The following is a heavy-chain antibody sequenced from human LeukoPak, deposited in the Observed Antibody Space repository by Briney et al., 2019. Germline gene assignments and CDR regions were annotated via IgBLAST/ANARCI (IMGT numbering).Heavy chain of an antibody. Sequence: PSETLSLTCTVSGVSISSSSYYWGWIRQPPGKGLEWIGSIYYSGSTYYNPSLKSRVTISVDTSKNQFSLKLSSVTAADTAVYYCARDSGWSPFDYWGQGTLVTVSS. CDR3: ARDSGWSPFDY. D-gene: IGHD6-19*01. J-gene: IGHJ4*02. V-gene: IGHV4-39*07. CDR1: GVSISSSSYY. CDR2: IYYSGST.